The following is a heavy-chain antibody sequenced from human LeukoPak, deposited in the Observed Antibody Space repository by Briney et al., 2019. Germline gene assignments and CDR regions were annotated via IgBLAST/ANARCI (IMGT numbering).Heavy chain of an antibody. Sequence: GGSLRLSCAASGFTFTSYAMSWVRQAPGKGLEWVSAISGSGGSTYYQDSVKGRFTISRDNSKNTLDLQMNSLRAEDTAVYYCAKEELAAAGRYLDSWGQGTPVTVSP. V-gene: IGHV3-23*01. D-gene: IGHD6-13*01. CDR3: AKEELAAAGRYLDS. CDR2: ISGSGGST. CDR1: GFTFTSYA. J-gene: IGHJ4*02.